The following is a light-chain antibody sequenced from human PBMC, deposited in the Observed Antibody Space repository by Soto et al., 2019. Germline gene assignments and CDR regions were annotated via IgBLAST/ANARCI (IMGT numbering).Light chain of an antibody. CDR3: QQRSNWPPLLT. Sequence: ENVLTQSPATLCLSPGERATLSCRASQSVGSYLAWYQQKPGQAPRLLIYDASTRATGIPARFSGSGSGTDFTLTISSLETEDFAVYYCQQRSNWPPLLTFGGGTKVDIK. V-gene: IGKV3-11*01. CDR1: QSVGSY. CDR2: DAS. J-gene: IGKJ4*01.